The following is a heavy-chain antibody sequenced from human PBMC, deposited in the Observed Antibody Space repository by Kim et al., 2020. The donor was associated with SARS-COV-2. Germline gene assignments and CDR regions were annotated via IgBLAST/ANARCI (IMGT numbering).Heavy chain of an antibody. V-gene: IGHV3-74*01. CDR1: GFTFSSFW. D-gene: IGHD2-2*01. CDR2: IDNDGRTT. J-gene: IGHJ4*02. Sequence: LSLTCAASGFTFSSFWIHWVRQAPGKGLVWVSNIDNDGRTTTYADSVKGRFTFTRDNAKNTVYLQLNSLRVDDTAVYYCVRGMPSYWGQGALVTVSS. CDR3: VRGMPSY.